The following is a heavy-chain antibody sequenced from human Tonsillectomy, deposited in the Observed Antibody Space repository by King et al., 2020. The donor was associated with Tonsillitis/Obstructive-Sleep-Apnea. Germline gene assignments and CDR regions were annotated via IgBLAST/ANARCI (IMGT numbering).Heavy chain of an antibody. D-gene: IGHD6-19*01. CDR2: INHSGST. J-gene: IGHJ6*03. V-gene: IGHV4-34*01. Sequence: VQLPQWGAGLLKPSETLSLTCAVYGGSFSGYYWRWIRQPPGKELEWIGEINHSGSTNYNPSLKSRVTISVDTSKNQFSLKLNSVTAADTAVYYCARGAQWLVGHYYMDVWGKGTTVTVSS. CDR1: GGSFSGYY. CDR3: ARGAQWLVGHYYMDV.